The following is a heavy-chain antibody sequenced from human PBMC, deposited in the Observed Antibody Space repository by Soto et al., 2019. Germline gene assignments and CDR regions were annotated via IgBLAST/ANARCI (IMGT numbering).Heavy chain of an antibody. Sequence: QVTLKESGPVLVKPTETLTLTCTVSGFSLSNARMGVSWIRQPPGTALEWLAHIFSNDEKSYSTSLKSRLTISKDTSKSQGVLTMTNMDPVDTATYYCARKTPGGNPYYFDYWGQGTLVTVSS. D-gene: IGHD2-15*01. J-gene: IGHJ4*02. CDR1: GFSLSNARMG. CDR2: IFSNDEK. V-gene: IGHV2-26*01. CDR3: ARKTPGGNPYYFDY.